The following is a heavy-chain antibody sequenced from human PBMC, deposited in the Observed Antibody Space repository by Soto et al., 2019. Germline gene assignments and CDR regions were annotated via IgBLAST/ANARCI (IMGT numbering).Heavy chain of an antibody. CDR3: ARDAFSIMRRFAF. Sequence: GASVKVSCKASGYTYRDYAMHWGRQAPGQRHEWMGWLNVDNGDSKYSQKFQGRVTLTRDTSATTAYMELSSLRSEDTAVYYCARDAFSIMRRFAFWGHGPMATLSS. V-gene: IGHV1-3*01. D-gene: IGHD3-16*01. CDR2: LNVDNGDS. J-gene: IGHJ3*01. CDR1: GYTYRDYA.